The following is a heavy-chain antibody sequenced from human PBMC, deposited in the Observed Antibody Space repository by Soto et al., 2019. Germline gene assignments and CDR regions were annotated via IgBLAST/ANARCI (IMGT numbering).Heavy chain of an antibody. J-gene: IGHJ4*02. V-gene: IGHV3-48*02. Sequence: GGSLRLSCAASGFTFDSYSMNWVRQAPGKGLEWVSYIDSSSSNKHYADSVKGRFTISRDNAKNALYLQMSSLRDEDTAVYYCARDDGSAMALNFDYWGQGTLVTVSS. D-gene: IGHD5-18*01. CDR1: GFTFDSYS. CDR2: IDSSSSNK. CDR3: ARDDGSAMALNFDY.